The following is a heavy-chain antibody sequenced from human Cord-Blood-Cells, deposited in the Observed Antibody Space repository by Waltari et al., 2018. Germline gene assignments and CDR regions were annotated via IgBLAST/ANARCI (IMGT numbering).Heavy chain of an antibody. J-gene: IGHJ3*02. CDR2: INPNSGGT. CDR1: GYTGTGYY. CDR3: AGGALWFGDRGNAFEI. D-gene: IGHD3-10*01. V-gene: IGHV1-2*01. Sequence: QVQLVQSGAEVKKPVASVKVTCTASGYTGTGYYMHWVRSAPWQGLEWMERINPNSGGTNYAQKFQGRVTITRDTSISTADMGLSRLRSDDTVVYYCAGGALWFGDRGNAFEIWGQGTMVTVSS.